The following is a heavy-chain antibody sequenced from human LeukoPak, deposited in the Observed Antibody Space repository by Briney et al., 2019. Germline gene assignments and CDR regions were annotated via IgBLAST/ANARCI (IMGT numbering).Heavy chain of an antibody. CDR2: VYFTGNT. D-gene: IGHD2/OR15-2a*01. Sequence: PSETLSLTCTVSGGSISSYYWSWIRQPPGKGLERIGYVYFTGNTNYNPSLKSRVTISMDTSKNQISLTVTSVTAADTAVYYCARHPFSSPFDFWGQGTLVAVSS. CDR3: ARHPFSSPFDF. CDR1: GGSISSYY. J-gene: IGHJ4*02. V-gene: IGHV4-59*08.